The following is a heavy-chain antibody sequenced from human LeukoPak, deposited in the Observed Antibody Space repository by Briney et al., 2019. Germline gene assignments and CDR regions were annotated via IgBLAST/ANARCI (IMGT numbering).Heavy chain of an antibody. D-gene: IGHD6-13*01. V-gene: IGHV1-2*02. CDR2: INPNSGGT. CDR3: ARVERPAYSEYSSSWYLFDY. J-gene: IGHJ4*02. Sequence: ASVKVSRKASGYTFTGYYMHWVRQAPGQGLEWMGWINPNSGGTNYAQKFQGRVTMTRDTSISTAYMELSRLRSDDTAVYYCARVERPAYSEYSSSWYLFDYWGQGTLVTVSS. CDR1: GYTFTGYY.